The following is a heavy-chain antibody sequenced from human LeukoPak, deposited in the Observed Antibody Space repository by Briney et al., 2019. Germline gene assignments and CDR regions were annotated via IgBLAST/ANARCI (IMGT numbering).Heavy chain of an antibody. D-gene: IGHD3-3*01. CDR2: ISGSGGST. CDR1: GFTFSSYA. CDR3: AKDQTIFGVVQDQYFDY. V-gene: IGHV3-23*01. J-gene: IGHJ4*02. Sequence: GGSLRLSCAASGFTFSSYAMSWVRQAPGKGLEWVSAISGSGGSTYYAASVKGRFTISRDNSKNTLYLQMNSLRAEDTAVYYCAKDQTIFGVVQDQYFDYWGQGTLVTVSS.